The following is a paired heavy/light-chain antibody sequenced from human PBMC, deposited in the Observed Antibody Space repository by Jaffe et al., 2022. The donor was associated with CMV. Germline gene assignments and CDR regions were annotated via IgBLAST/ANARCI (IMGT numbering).Light chain of an antibody. CDR3: QQANSFPV. CDR1: QGISSW. CDR2: AAS. V-gene: IGKV1-12*01. J-gene: IGKJ3*01. Sequence: DIQMTQSPSSVSASVGDRVTITCRASQGISSWLAWYQQKPGKAPKLLIYAASSLQSGVPSRFSGSGSGTDFTLTISSLQPEDFATYYCQQANSFPVFGPGTKVDIK.
Heavy chain of an antibody. CDR3: ARSYCSGGSCYLNNYSGTAYYYYYGMDV. CDR1: GGTFSSYA. Sequence: QVQLVQSGAEVKKPGSSVKVSCKASGGTFSSYAISWVRQAPGQGLEWMGGIIPIFGTANYAQKFQGRVTITADESTSTAYMELSSLRSEDTAVYYCARSYCSGGSCYLNNYSGTAYYYYYGMDVWGQGTTVTVSS. D-gene: IGHD2-15*01. CDR2: IIPIFGTA. V-gene: IGHV1-69*01. J-gene: IGHJ6*02.